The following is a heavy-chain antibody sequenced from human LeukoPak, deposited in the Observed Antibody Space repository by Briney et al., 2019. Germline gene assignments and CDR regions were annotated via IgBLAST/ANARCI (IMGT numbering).Heavy chain of an antibody. J-gene: IGHJ4*02. V-gene: IGHV3-48*01. CDR3: ARGIRSSFAITMVRGAFDY. D-gene: IGHD3-10*01. Sequence: GGSLRFSCAASGFTFSSYSMNWVRQAPGKGLEWVSYISSSSSTIYYADSVKGRFTISRDNAKNSLYLQMNSLRAEDTAVYYCARGIRSSFAITMVRGAFDYWGQGTLVTVSS. CDR2: ISSSSSTI. CDR1: GFTFSSYS.